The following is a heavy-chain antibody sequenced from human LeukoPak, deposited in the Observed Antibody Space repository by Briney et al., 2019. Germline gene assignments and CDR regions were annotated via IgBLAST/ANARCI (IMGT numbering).Heavy chain of an antibody. CDR3: ARGERYCSSTSCYYNWFDP. CDR2: IYYSGST. D-gene: IGHD2-2*01. V-gene: IGHV4-59*01. Sequence: SETPSLTCTVSGGSISSYYWSWIRQPPGKGLEWIGYIYYSGSTNYNPSLKSRVTISVDTSKNQFSLKLSSVTAADTAVYYCARGERYCSSTSCYYNWFDPWGQGTLVTVSS. CDR1: GGSISSYY. J-gene: IGHJ5*02.